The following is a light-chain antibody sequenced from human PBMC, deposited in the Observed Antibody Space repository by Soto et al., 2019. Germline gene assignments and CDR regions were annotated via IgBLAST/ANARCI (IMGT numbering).Light chain of an antibody. CDR2: AAS. J-gene: IGKJ4*01. CDR1: QGISSW. CDR3: QQANSCPLT. Sequence: DSPKTQSPTSVSASIGDIVTITCRASQGISSWLAWYQQKPGKAPKLLIYAASSLQSGVPSRFSGSGSGTDFTLTIISLQPEDFAPYYCQQANSCPLTFGGGTKVDIK. V-gene: IGKV1-12*01.